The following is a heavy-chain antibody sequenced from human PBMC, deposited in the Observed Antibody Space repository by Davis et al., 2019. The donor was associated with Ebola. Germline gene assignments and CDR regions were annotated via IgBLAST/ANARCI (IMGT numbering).Heavy chain of an antibody. D-gene: IGHD3-9*01. J-gene: IGHJ4*02. CDR3: ARAARYFDWLLEYYFDY. CDR2: ISSSGSTI. Sequence: PGGSLRLSCAASGFTFSSYEMNWVRQAPGKGLEWFSYISSSGSTIYYADSVKGRFTISRDNAKNSLYLQMNSLRAEDTAVYYCARAARYFDWLLEYYFDYWGQGTLVTVSS. CDR1: GFTFSSYE. V-gene: IGHV3-48*03.